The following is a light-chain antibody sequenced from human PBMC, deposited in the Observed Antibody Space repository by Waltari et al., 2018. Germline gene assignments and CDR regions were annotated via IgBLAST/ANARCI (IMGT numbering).Light chain of an antibody. CDR1: QRVSKS. Sequence: EIVLTQSPGTLSLSPGETATLSCRASQRVSKSLAWYQQKPGQAPRLLIYDASTRATGTPDRFSGSGSGTDFSLTISRLEPEDFAVYYCQKYVSLPATFGQGTKVEIK. V-gene: IGKV3-20*01. CDR2: DAS. CDR3: QKYVSLPAT. J-gene: IGKJ1*01.